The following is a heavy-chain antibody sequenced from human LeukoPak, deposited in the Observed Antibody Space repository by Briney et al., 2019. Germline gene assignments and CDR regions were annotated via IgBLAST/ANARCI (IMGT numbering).Heavy chain of an antibody. CDR3: AKATTYYDSSGLSPDAFDI. CDR1: GFTFDDYA. J-gene: IGHJ3*02. CDR2: ISWNSGII. D-gene: IGHD3-22*01. V-gene: IGHV3-9*01. Sequence: QPGRSLRLSYAASGFTFDDYAMHLVRQAPGKGLEWVSGISWNSGIIVYADSVKGRFTISRDNAKNSLYLQMSSLRAEDTALYYCAKATTYYDSSGLSPDAFDIWGQGTMVTVSS.